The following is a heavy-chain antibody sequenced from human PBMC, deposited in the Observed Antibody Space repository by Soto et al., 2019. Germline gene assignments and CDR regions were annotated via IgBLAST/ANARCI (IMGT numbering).Heavy chain of an antibody. CDR2: IKNGGAT. CDR1: GFTFISAW. J-gene: IGHJ4*02. D-gene: IGHD3-16*01. V-gene: IGHV3-15*01. Sequence: GGSLRLSCAASGFTFISAWMNWVRQAPGKGLEWVGHIKNGGATDYAAAVKGRFTISRDDSKNTVYLHMSSLKSEDTAVYYCAVDTPSFGQGEFEHWGQGALVTVSS. CDR3: AVDTPSFGQGEFEH.